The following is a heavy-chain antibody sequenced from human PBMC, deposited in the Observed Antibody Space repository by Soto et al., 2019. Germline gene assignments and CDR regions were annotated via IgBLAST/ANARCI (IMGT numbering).Heavy chain of an antibody. Sequence: EVQLVEFGGGLVKPGGSLRLSCVVSGFTFSSYSMNWVRQAPGKGLEWVSSISSSSSYIYYADSVKGRFTISRDNAKNSRYLQMNSLRAEDTAVYYCARNRAGGLNYYYYMDVWGKGTTVTVSS. CDR2: ISSSSSYI. D-gene: IGHD1-26*01. J-gene: IGHJ6*03. CDR3: ARNRAGGLNYYYYMDV. V-gene: IGHV3-21*01. CDR1: GFTFSSYS.